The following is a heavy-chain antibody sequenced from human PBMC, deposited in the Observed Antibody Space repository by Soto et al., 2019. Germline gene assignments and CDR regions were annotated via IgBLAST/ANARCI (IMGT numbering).Heavy chain of an antibody. J-gene: IGHJ4*02. Sequence: QVQLQESGPGLVKPSQTLSLTCTVSGDSVSSGGAYWSWIRQHTGKGLAWIGYIYYSGSANYTPSLKSRLNISLDTSQNQVSLSLRSVTAAVTAVYYCARLKSRYYKIISYSFDYWCRGTLVTVSS. V-gene: IGHV4-31*03. D-gene: IGHD3-10*01. CDR3: ARLKSRYYKIISYSFDY. CDR1: GDSVSSGGAY. CDR2: IYYSGSA.